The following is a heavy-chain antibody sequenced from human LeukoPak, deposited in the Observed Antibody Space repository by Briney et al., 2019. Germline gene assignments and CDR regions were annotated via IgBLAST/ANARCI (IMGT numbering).Heavy chain of an antibody. Sequence: PSETLSLTCAGYGGSFSGYYWSWIRQPPGKGLEWIGEINHSGSTNYNPSLKSRVTISVDTSKNQFSLKLSSVTAADTAVYYCARTYYDFWSGYGRWFDPWGQGTLVTVSS. CDR2: INHSGST. CDR3: ARTYYDFWSGYGRWFDP. CDR1: GGSFSGYY. D-gene: IGHD3-3*01. J-gene: IGHJ5*02. V-gene: IGHV4-34*01.